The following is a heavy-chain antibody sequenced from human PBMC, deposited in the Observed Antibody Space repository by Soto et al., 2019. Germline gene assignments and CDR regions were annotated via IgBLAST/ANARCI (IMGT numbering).Heavy chain of an antibody. D-gene: IGHD2-21*02. CDR3: AREIVTAGGNNYFDP. CDR2: VYHTGDT. Sequence: LSLTCGVSGGTVASSHWWSWVRQSPGGGLEWIGNVYHTGDTNFNPSLQSRVTISVDKSNNQFSLRLNSLTAADTAVYFCAREIVTAGGNNYFDPWGPGTLVTVSS. J-gene: IGHJ5*02. V-gene: IGHV4-4*01. CDR1: GGTVASSHW.